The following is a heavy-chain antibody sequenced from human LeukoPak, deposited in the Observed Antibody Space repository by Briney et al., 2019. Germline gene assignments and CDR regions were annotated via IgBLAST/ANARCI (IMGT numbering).Heavy chain of an antibody. D-gene: IGHD5-24*01. V-gene: IGHV3-7*01. CDR2: IKQDGSEK. CDR3: ANGDGFDY. J-gene: IGHJ4*02. CDR1: GFTFTIYW. Sequence: GGSLRLSSATSGFTFTIYWMSWVRQAPGKGLEWVANIKQDGSEKYYADSVTGRFTISRDNAKNSLYLQMNSLRAEDTAVYYCANGDGFDYWGQGTLVTVSA.